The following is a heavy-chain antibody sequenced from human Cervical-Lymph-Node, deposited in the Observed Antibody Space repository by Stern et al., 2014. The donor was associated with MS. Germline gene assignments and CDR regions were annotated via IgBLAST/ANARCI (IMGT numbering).Heavy chain of an antibody. J-gene: IGHJ4*02. CDR2: IYYSGRI. CDR1: GGSIRSYY. D-gene: IGHD3-9*01. V-gene: IGHV4-59*01. Sequence: VQLVESGPGLVKPSETLSLTCSVSGGSIRSYYWSWIRQPPGKGLEWIGYIYYSGRINYNPSLKSRVTISVDTSKTQFSLKLSPVTAADTAVYYCARATDILTGHYPYYFDYWGQGTLVTVSS. CDR3: ARATDILTGHYPYYFDY.